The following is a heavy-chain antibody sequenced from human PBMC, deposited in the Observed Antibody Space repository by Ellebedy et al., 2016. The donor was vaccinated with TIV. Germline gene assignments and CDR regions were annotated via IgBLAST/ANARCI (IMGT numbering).Heavy chain of an antibody. Sequence: GSLRLXXAVYGGSFSGYYWSWIRQPPGKGLEWIGEINHSGSTNYNPSLKSRVTISVDTSKNQFSLKLSSATAADTAVYYCARRIAVAADYYYYGMDVWGQGTTVTVSS. CDR2: INHSGST. CDR3: ARRIAVAADYYYYGMDV. J-gene: IGHJ6*02. D-gene: IGHD6-19*01. V-gene: IGHV4-34*01. CDR1: GGSFSGYY.